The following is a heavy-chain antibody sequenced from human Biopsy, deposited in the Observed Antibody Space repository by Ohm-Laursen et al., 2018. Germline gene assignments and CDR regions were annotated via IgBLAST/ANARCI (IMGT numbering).Heavy chain of an antibody. CDR3: ARSRGSSGIATIYYYGMDV. CDR2: IKQDGSED. CDR1: GFTFSSSW. D-gene: IGHD3-10*01. V-gene: IGHV3-7*01. Sequence: GSLRLSCAASGFTFSSSWMTWVRQAPGKGLEWVAMIKQDGSEDYYVDSVKGRFTISRDNAKNSLYLQMNSLRAEDTAVYYCARSRGSSGIATIYYYGMDVWGQGTTVTVSS. J-gene: IGHJ6*02.